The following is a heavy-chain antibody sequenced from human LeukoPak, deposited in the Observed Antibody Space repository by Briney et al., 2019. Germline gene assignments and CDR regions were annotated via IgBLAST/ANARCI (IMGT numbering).Heavy chain of an antibody. J-gene: IGHJ5*02. V-gene: IGHV1-69*04. D-gene: IGHD4-11*01. CDR2: INPILGTA. Sequence: SVKVSCKASGYTFTSYGISWVRQAPGQGLEWMGRINPILGTAKYAQKFQGRVTMTADKFTSTAYMELSSLRFEDTAMFYCARDADYSNWFDPWGQGTLVIVSS. CDR3: ARDADYSNWFDP. CDR1: GYTFTSYG.